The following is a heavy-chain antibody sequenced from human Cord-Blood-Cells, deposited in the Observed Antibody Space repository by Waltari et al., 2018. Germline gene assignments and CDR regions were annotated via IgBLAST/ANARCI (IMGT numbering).Heavy chain of an antibody. CDR3: ARSGLYAFDI. CDR2: INPNSGGT. Sequence: QVQLVQSGAEVKKPGASVKVSCKASGYTFTGSHTPWVRQAPGQGLEWMGGINPNSGGTNYAQKFQGWVTMTRDTSISTAYMELSRLRSDDTAVYYCARSGLYAFDIWGQGTMVTVSS. J-gene: IGHJ3*02. CDR1: GYTFTGSH. V-gene: IGHV1-2*04. D-gene: IGHD2-2*01.